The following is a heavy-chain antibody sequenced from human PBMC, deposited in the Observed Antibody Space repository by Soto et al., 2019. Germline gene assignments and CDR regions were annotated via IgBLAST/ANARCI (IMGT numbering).Heavy chain of an antibody. CDR2: ISAYNGNT. CDR1: GYTFTSYG. CDR3: ARAYCSSTSCYVWGKFYYYGMDV. V-gene: IGHV1-18*01. Sequence: ASVKVSCKASGYTFTSYGISWVRQAPGQGLEWMGWISAYNGNTNYAQKLQGRVTMTTDTSTSTAYMELRSLRSDDTAVYYCARAYCSSTSCYVWGKFYYYGMDVWGQGTTVTVSS. J-gene: IGHJ6*02. D-gene: IGHD2-2*01.